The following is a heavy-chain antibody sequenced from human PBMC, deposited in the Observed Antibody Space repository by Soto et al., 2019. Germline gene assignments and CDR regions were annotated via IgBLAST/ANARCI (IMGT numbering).Heavy chain of an antibody. CDR3: ARGWSSSWGD. D-gene: IGHD6-13*01. J-gene: IGHJ1*01. V-gene: IGHV3-74*01. CDR1: GFTFSNYW. Sequence: EVQLVECGGGLVQPGGSLRLSCAASGFTFSNYWMHWVRQAPGKGLVWVSGIRGDGSRTNYADSEKGRFTISRDNVKNTLSLQMNSLRVEDTAVYYCARGWSSSWGDWGPGTLVTVSS. CDR2: IRGDGSRT.